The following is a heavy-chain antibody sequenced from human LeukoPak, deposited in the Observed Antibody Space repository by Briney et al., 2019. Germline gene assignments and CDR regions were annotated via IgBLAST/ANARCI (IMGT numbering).Heavy chain of an antibody. CDR1: GFTVSSNY. CDR2: IYGGGST. V-gene: IGHV3-53*01. Sequence: QAGGSLRLSCVASGFTVSSNYMSWVRQAPGKGLEWVSIIYGGGSTYYADSVKGRFTISRDTSKNTLYLQMNSLRAEDTAVYYCAGHPLTGYYRGYIDYWGQGTLVTVSS. J-gene: IGHJ4*02. CDR3: AGHPLTGYYRGYIDY. D-gene: IGHD3-9*01.